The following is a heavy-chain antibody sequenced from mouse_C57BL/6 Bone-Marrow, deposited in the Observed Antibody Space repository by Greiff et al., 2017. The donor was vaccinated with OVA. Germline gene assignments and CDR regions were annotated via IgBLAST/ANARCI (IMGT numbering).Heavy chain of an antibody. J-gene: IGHJ3*01. V-gene: IGHV5-12*01. D-gene: IGHD1-1*01. CDR1: GFTFSDYY. CDR3: ARHYWAY. Sequence: EVQLVESGGGLVQPGGSLKLSCAASGFTFSDYYMYWVRQTPEKRLEWVAYISNGGGSTYYPDTVKGRFTISRDNAKNTLYLQKSRLKSEDTAMYYCARHYWAYWGQGTLVTVSA. CDR2: ISNGGGST.